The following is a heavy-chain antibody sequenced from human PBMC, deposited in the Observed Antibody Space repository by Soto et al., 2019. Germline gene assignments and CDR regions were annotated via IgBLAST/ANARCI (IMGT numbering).Heavy chain of an antibody. Sequence: QVQLQESGPGLVKPSQTLSLTCTVSGDSISSGDHYWSWIRQHPGKALEWIGYIYYSGTTYSRPSLQSRVTISVDTSKNQFSLKLNSVTAADTAVYYCARGAYSDSSSYFDYWGQGTLVPVSS. V-gene: IGHV4-30-4*01. J-gene: IGHJ4*02. CDR1: GDSISSGDHY. D-gene: IGHD6-6*01. CDR2: IYYSGTT. CDR3: ARGAYSDSSSYFDY.